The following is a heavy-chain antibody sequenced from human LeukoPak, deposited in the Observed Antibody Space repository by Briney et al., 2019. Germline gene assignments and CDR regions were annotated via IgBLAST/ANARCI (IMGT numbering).Heavy chain of an antibody. D-gene: IGHD4-23*01. CDR3: ARKNYGGNFGAFDI. J-gene: IGHJ3*02. V-gene: IGHV3-48*02. CDR1: EFTFSNFA. Sequence: GGSLRLSCAASEFTFSNFAMSWVRQAPGKGLEWLSYISGSGGTIYYADSVKGRFTISRDNARNSLYLQMNSLRDEDTAVYYCARKNYGGNFGAFDIWGQGTMVTVSS. CDR2: ISGSGGTI.